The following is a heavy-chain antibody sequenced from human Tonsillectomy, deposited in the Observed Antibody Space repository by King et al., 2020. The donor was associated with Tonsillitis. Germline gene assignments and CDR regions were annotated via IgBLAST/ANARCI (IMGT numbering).Heavy chain of an antibody. V-gene: IGHV3-33*08. CDR3: AREPLYCTNGVCYRDVGDY. CDR2: IWCDGSNK. J-gene: IGHJ4*02. D-gene: IGHD2-8*01. CDR1: GFTFSSYG. Sequence: VQLVESGGGVVQPGRSLRLSCAASGFTFSSYGMHWVRQAPGKGLEGVAVIWCDGSNKYYADSVKGRFTIPSANSKNTLCLQMNSLRAAATAVYYCAREPLYCTNGVCYRDVGDYWGQGTLVTVSS.